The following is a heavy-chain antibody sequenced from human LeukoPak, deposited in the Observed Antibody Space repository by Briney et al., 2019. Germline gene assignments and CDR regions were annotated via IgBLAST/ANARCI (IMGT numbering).Heavy chain of an antibody. Sequence: ASVKVSCKASGYTFTSYDINWVRQATGQGLEWMGWMNPNSGSTGYAQKFQGRVTMTRNTSISTAYMELSSLRSEDTAVYYCAREGRPHSGSYYWFDPWGQGTLVTVSS. V-gene: IGHV1-8*01. CDR3: AREGRPHSGSYYWFDP. CDR2: MNPNSGST. CDR1: GYTFTSYD. D-gene: IGHD1-26*01. J-gene: IGHJ5*02.